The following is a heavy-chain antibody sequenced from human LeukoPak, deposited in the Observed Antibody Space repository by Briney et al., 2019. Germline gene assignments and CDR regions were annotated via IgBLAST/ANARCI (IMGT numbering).Heavy chain of an antibody. Sequence: GGSLRLSCAASGFTFSSYAMSWVRQSPGKGLEWVSAISGGGGSTYYADSVKGRFTISRDKSKNTLYLQMNSLRAEDTAVYYCARRSWSYGMDVWGQGTTVTVSS. V-gene: IGHV3-23*01. CDR1: GFTFSSYA. J-gene: IGHJ6*02. CDR2: ISGGGGST. CDR3: ARRSWSYGMDV. D-gene: IGHD2-15*01.